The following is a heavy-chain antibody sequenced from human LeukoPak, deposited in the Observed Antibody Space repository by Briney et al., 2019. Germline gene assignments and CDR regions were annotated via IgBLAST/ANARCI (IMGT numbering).Heavy chain of an antibody. D-gene: IGHD6-6*01. J-gene: IGHJ4*02. CDR3: VRDDNLAARRRGVL. CDR2: ISSSSDYI. CDR1: EFTFNTYS. V-gene: IGHV3-21*01. Sequence: PGGSLRLSCAASEFTFNTYSMNWVRQAPGKGLEWVSSISSSSDYIYYADSVKGRFTISRDSAKNSLYLQMNSLRADDTAVYYCVRDDNLAARRRGVLWGPGTQVTVSS.